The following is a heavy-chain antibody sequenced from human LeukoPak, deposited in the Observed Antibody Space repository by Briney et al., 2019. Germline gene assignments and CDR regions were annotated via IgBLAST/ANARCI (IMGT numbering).Heavy chain of an antibody. V-gene: IGHV3-30-3*01. D-gene: IGHD6-13*01. CDR2: ISYDGSNK. CDR1: GFTFSSYA. J-gene: IGHJ4*02. Sequence: GGSMRLSCAASGFTFSSYAMHWVRQAPGKGLEWGAIISYDGSNKYYADSVKGRFTISRDNTKKTLSLQMNRVRAEDAAVYYCARDMRPGSTWYLFRWGRGGLAGVSS. CDR3: ARDMRPGSTWYLFR.